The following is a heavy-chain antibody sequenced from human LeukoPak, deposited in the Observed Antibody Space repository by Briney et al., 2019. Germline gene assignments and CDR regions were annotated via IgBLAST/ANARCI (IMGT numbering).Heavy chain of an antibody. CDR3: ARVVTAAGLDL. V-gene: IGHV4-39*07. Sequence: KSSETLSLTCTASGGPISGSRTWGWVRQPPGKGLEWIGNVHYDGRTASNPSLKSRVTMSLDTSTNQFSLKMNSVTATDTALYYCARVVTAAGLDLWGQGILVTISS. CDR2: VHYDGRT. D-gene: IGHD6-25*01. CDR1: GGPISGSRT. J-gene: IGHJ5*02.